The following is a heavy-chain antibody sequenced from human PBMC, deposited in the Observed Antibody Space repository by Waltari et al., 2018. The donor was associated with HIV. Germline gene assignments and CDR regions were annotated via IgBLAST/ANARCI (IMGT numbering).Heavy chain of an antibody. CDR1: GSTFTSYY. V-gene: IGHV1-46*01. CDR2: INPSGGST. D-gene: IGHD3-22*01. Sequence: QVQLVQSGAEVKKPGASVKVSCKASGSTFTSYYMHWVRQAPGQGLEWMGIINPSGGSTSYAQKFQGRVTMTRDTSTSTVYMELSSLRSEDTAVYYCARDSDSSGFQGEYFDYWGQGTLVTVSS. J-gene: IGHJ4*02. CDR3: ARDSDSSGFQGEYFDY.